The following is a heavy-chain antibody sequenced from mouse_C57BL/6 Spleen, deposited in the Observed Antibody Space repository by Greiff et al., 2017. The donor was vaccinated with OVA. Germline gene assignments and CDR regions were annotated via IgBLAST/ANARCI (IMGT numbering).Heavy chain of an antibody. Sequence: QVQLQQPGAELVKPGASVKMSCKASGYTFTSYWINWVKQRPGQGLEWIGDIYPGSGSTNYNEKFKSKATLTVDTSSSTAYMQLSSLTSEDSAVYYCAGDYSATGGADWYFDVWGTGTTVTVSS. CDR2: IYPGSGST. D-gene: IGHD1-1*01. CDR1: GYTFTSYW. CDR3: AGDYSATGGADWYFDV. V-gene: IGHV1-55*01. J-gene: IGHJ1*03.